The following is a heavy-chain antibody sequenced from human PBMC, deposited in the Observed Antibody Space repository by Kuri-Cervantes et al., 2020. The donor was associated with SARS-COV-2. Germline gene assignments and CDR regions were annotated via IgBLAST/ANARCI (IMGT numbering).Heavy chain of an antibody. J-gene: IGHJ4*02. V-gene: IGHV4-34*01. Sequence: GSLRLSCAVYGGSFSGYYWSWIRQPPGKGLEWIGEINHSGSTNYNPSLKSRVTISVDTSKNQFSLKLSSVTAADTAVYYCARGLEWGCADYWGQGTRVTVSS. CDR1: GGSFSGYY. D-gene: IGHD3-3*01. CDR2: INHSGST. CDR3: ARGLEWGCADY.